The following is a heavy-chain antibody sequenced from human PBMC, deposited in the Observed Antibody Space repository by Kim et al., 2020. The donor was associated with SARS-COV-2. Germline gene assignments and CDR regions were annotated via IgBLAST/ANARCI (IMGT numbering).Heavy chain of an antibody. CDR3: ARGGPGIAAARDMDV. D-gene: IGHD6-13*01. V-gene: IGHV4-34*01. CDR1: GGSFSGYY. Sequence: SETLSLTCAVYGGSFSGYYWSWIRQPPGKGLEWIGEINHSGSTNYNPSLKSRVTISVDTSKNQFSLKLSAVTAADTAVYYCARGGPGIAAARDMDVWGKGATGTVS. CDR2: INHSGST. J-gene: IGHJ6*03.